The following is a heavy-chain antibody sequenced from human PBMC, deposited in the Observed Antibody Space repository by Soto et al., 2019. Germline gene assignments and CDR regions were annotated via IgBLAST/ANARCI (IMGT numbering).Heavy chain of an antibody. Sequence: SETLSLTCTVSGDPINNYYWSWIRQPPGRGLEWIGYIYYSGSTNYNPSLKSRVTISVDRSRNQFSLKLSSVTAADTAVYYCARGVDSYYYYGMDVWGQGTTVTVSS. CDR3: ARGVDSYYYYGMDV. D-gene: IGHD3-3*01. V-gene: IGHV4-59*01. CDR2: IYYSGST. J-gene: IGHJ6*02. CDR1: GDPINNYY.